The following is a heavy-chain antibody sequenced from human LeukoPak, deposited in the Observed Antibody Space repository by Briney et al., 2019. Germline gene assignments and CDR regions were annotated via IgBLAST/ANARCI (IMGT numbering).Heavy chain of an antibody. CDR1: GFTFSSYS. CDR3: AKDITGHNRGWYDY. J-gene: IGHJ4*02. V-gene: IGHV3-23*01. Sequence: PGGSLRLSCAASGFTFSSYSMNWVRQAPGKGLEWVSAISGSGGSTYYADSVKGRFTISRDNSKNTLYLQMNSLRVEDTAVYYCAKDITGHNRGWYDYWGQGTLVTVYS. D-gene: IGHD6-19*01. CDR2: ISGSGGST.